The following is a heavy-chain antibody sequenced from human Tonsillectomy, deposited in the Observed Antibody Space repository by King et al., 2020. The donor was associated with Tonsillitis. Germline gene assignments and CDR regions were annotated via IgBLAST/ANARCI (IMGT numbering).Heavy chain of an antibody. J-gene: IGHJ4*02. CDR3: AKGDDSSGWYYFDS. CDR2: ISYTGSDK. Sequence: VQLVESGGGVVQPGRSLRLSCAASGFTFSSYGMHWVRQAPGKGLEWVALISYTGSDKYYADSVKGRFTISRDNSKNTLYLQMNSLRAEDTAVYYCAKGDDSSGWYYFDSWGQGTLVTVSS. D-gene: IGHD6-19*01. V-gene: IGHV3-30*18. CDR1: GFTFSSYG.